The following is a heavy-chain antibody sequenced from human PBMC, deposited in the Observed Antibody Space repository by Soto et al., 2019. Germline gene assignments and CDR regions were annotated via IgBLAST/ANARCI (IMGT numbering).Heavy chain of an antibody. V-gene: IGHV3-21*01. CDR1: GFTFSSYS. J-gene: IGHJ4*02. D-gene: IGHD6-19*01. CDR2: ISSSSSYI. CDR3: ARGAVANFDY. Sequence: GGSLRLSCAASGFTFSSYSMNWVRQAPGKGLECVSSISSSSSYIYYADSVKGRFTISRDNAKNSLYLQMNSLRAEDTAVYYCARGAVANFDYWGQGTLVTVSS.